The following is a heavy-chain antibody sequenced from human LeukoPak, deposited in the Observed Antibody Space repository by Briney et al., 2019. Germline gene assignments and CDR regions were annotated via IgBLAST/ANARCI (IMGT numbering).Heavy chain of an antibody. J-gene: IGHJ4*02. CDR3: ARDTGKGRAVAEFDY. V-gene: IGHV3-11*06. Sequence: GGSLRLSCAASGFTFSDYYMSWLRQAPGKGLEGVSFISSSIDNTKYADSVKGRFTISRDNAKNSLYLQMNSLRAEDTAVYYCARDTGKGRAVAEFDYWGQGTLVTVSS. CDR2: ISSSIDNT. CDR1: GFTFSDYY. D-gene: IGHD6-19*01.